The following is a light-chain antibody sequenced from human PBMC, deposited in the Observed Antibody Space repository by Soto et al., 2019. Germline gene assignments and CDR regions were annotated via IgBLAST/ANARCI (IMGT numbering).Light chain of an antibody. V-gene: IGKV3-15*01. Sequence: EIVLTQSPATLSLSPGEGATLSCRASQSVNNNFAWYQQKPGQAPRLLIYGASTRATGVPARFSGSGSGTDFTLTIFNLQSEDFAVYFCQQYNNWPYTFGQGTKVDIK. CDR3: QQYNNWPYT. CDR1: QSVNNN. J-gene: IGKJ2*01. CDR2: GAS.